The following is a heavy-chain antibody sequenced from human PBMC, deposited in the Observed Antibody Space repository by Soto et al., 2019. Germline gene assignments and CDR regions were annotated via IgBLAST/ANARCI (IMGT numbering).Heavy chain of an antibody. D-gene: IGHD2-2*01. Sequence: SETLSLTCTVSGGSISSGDYYWTWIRQPPGKGLEWIGYIYYSGSTYHNPSLRSRVTMSLDTSKNQFSLKLSSVTAADTAVYYCTRLDDVRIEPAFDFWGQGTLVTVSS. V-gene: IGHV4-30-4*01. CDR3: TRLDDVRIEPAFDF. CDR1: GGSISSGDYY. J-gene: IGHJ4*02. CDR2: IYYSGST.